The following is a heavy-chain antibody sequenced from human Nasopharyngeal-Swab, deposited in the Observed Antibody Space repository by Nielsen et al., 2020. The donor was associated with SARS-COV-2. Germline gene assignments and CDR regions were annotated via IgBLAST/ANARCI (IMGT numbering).Heavy chain of an antibody. D-gene: IGHD6-6*01. Sequence: GGSLRLSCEASGFTFSSCAMHWVRQAPGKGLEWVAVISYDGSNKYYADSVKGRFTISRDNSKNTLYLQMNSLRAEDTAVYYCARGSSSYYFDYWGQGTLVTVSS. CDR3: ARGSSSYYFDY. V-gene: IGHV3-30-3*01. CDR2: ISYDGSNK. CDR1: GFTFSSCA. J-gene: IGHJ4*02.